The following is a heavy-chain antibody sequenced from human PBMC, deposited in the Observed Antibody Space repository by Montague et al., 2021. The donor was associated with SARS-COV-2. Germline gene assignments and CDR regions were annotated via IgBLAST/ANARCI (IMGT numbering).Heavy chain of an antibody. CDR3: ARRTYDILTGYDYGMDG. D-gene: IGHD3-9*01. CDR2: IDWDDDK. V-gene: IGHV2-70*11. Sequence: PALVKPTQTLTLTCTFSGFSLSTSGMCVSWIRQPPGKALEWLARIDWDDDKYYSTSLKTRLTISEDTSKNQVVLTMTNMDPVDTATYYCARRTYDILTGYDYGMDGWGQGTTVTVSS. CDR1: GFSLSTSGMC. J-gene: IGHJ6*02.